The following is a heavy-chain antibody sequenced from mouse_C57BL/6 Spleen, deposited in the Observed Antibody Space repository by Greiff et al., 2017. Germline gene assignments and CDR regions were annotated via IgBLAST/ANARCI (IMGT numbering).Heavy chain of an antibody. J-gene: IGHJ2*01. CDR2: IYPGSGST. V-gene: IGHV1-55*01. CDR1: GYTFTSYW. D-gene: IGHD1-1*01. Sequence: VQLQQPGAELVKPGASVKMSCKASGYTFTSYWITWVKQRPGQGLEWIGDIYPGSGSTNSNEKFKSKATLTVDTSSSTAYMQLSSLTSEDSAVYYCARGIYYYGSSYSYYFDDWGQGTTLTVSS. CDR3: ARGIYYYGSSYSYYFDD.